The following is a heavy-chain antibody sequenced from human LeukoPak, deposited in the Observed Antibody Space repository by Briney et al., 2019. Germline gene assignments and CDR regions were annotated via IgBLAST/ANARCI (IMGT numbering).Heavy chain of an antibody. D-gene: IGHD3-10*01. V-gene: IGHV1-18*01. Sequence: GASVKVSCRASGYTFTSYGISWVRQAPGQGLEWMGWISAYNGNTNYAQKLQGRVTMTTDTSTSTAHMELRSLRSDDTAVYYCARDFRLTVRGVILDYWGQGTLVTVSS. CDR3: ARDFRLTVRGVILDY. CDR2: ISAYNGNT. J-gene: IGHJ4*02. CDR1: GYTFTSYG.